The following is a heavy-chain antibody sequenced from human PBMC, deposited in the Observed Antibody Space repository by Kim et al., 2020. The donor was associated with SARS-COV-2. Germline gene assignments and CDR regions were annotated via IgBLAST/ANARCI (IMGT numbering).Heavy chain of an antibody. J-gene: IGHJ5*02. Sequence: GGSLRLSCAASGFTFSAYWMSWVRQAPGKRLEWVAYMKEDGSETSYVDSVKGRFTISRDNAKNSLYLQMSSLRPDDTALYYCARAVAANWVDPWGQGTL. CDR3: ARAVAANWVDP. CDR2: MKEDGSET. CDR1: GFTFSAYW. V-gene: IGHV3-7*03. D-gene: IGHD6-19*01.